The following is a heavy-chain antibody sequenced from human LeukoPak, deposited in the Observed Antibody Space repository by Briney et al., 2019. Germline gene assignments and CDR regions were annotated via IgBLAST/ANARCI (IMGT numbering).Heavy chain of an antibody. V-gene: IGHV4-59*01. CDR1: GDSIIGYH. CDR2: IYYTGTT. D-gene: IGHD3-10*01. J-gene: IGHJ4*02. CDR3: ARAQDRVSAFDY. Sequence: SETLSLTCTVSGDSIIGYHWSWIRQSPRQGLEWIGYIYYTGTTDYNPSLKSRLTMSMDTPKSQFSLELTSVTAADTAVYYCARAQDRVSAFDYWGQGTQVTVSS.